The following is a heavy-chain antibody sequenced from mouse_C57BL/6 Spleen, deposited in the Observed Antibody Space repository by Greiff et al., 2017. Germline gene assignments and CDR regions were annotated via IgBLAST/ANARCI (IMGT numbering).Heavy chain of an antibody. V-gene: IGHV1-76*01. D-gene: IGHD2-2*01. Sequence: VQLQQSGAELVRPGASVKLSCKASGYTFTDYYINWVKQRPGQGLEWIARIYPGSGNTYYNEKFKGKAKLTAEKSSSTAYMQLSSLTSEDSAVYFCARSPRLDYWGQGTTLTVSS. CDR1: GYTFTDYY. CDR2: IYPGSGNT. J-gene: IGHJ2*01. CDR3: ARSPRLDY.